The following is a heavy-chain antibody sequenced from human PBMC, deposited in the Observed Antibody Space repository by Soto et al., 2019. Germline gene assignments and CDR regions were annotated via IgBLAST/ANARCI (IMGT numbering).Heavy chain of an antibody. CDR1: GFTFGNYA. Sequence: GGCLRLSCAASGFTFGNYAMNWVRQAHGKGLEWISSISDPGTSTYYANSVKGRFYMSRDTSKKTLFLQMNRLRAAATAVYVCVKSRVTPSDALDLLGRGTLVTVSS. CDR2: ISDPGTST. V-gene: IGHV3-23*01. D-gene: IGHD2-21*02. J-gene: IGHJ3*01. CDR3: VKSRVTPSDALDL.